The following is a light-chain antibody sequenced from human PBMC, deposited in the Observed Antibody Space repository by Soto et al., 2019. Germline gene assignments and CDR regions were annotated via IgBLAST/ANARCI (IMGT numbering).Light chain of an antibody. V-gene: IGLV2-23*03. CDR3: CSDAGSSTFV. CDR2: EGS. Sequence: QSALTQPASVSGSPGQSITISCTGTSSDVGVYNLVSWYQQHPGKVPKLIIYEGSKRPSGVSNHFSGSKSGNTASLTLSGLQAEDEDDYYCCSDAGSSTFVFGGGTKVTVL. CDR1: SSDVGVYNL. J-gene: IGLJ2*01.